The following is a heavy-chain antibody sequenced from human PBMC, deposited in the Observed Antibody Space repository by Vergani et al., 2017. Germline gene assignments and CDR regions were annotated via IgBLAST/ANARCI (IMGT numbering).Heavy chain of an antibody. D-gene: IGHD6-13*01. CDR1: GFTFSSYG. V-gene: IGHV3-30*03. Sequence: QVQLVESGGGVVQPGRSLRLSCAASGFTFSSYGMHWVRQAPGKGLEWVAVISYDGSNKYYADSVKGRFTISRDNSKNTLYLQMNSLRAEDTAVYYCARDFWRQLVSNPDYWGQGTLVTVSS. CDR2: ISYDGSNK. CDR3: ARDFWRQLVSNPDY. J-gene: IGHJ4*01.